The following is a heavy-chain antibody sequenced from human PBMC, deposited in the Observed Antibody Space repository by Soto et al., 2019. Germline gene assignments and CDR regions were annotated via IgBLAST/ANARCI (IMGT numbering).Heavy chain of an antibody. J-gene: IGHJ4*02. Sequence: SVTLSLTWTVSGGSISSSSYYWSWIRQPPGKGLEWIGYIYYSGSTNYNPSLKSRVTISVDTSKNQFSLKLSSVTAADTAVYYCAGAPRYSSSWYYFDYWGQGTLVTVSS. V-gene: IGHV4-61*01. CDR3: AGAPRYSSSWYYFDY. D-gene: IGHD6-13*01. CDR2: IYYSGST. CDR1: GGSISSSSYY.